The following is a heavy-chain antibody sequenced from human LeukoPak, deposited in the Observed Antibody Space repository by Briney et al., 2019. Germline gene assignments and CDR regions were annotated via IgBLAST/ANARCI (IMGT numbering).Heavy chain of an antibody. J-gene: IGHJ4*02. CDR2: ISTDGSAT. V-gene: IGHV3-74*01. CDR3: ARDYDPYYFDY. CDR1: GFTFSSHW. D-gene: IGHD3-3*01. Sequence: GGSLRLSCAASGFTFSSHWMHWVRQVPGKGLVWVSRISTDGSATTYADSVKGRFTISRGNSKNTLYLQMNSLRAEDTAVYYCARDYDPYYFDYWGQGTLVTVSS.